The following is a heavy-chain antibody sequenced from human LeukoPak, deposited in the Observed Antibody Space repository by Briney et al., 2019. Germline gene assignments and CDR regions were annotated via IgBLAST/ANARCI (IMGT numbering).Heavy chain of an antibody. Sequence: SGKVTCKASGDTFSSYAISWVRQAPGQGLEWMGGIIPIFGTANYAQKFQGRVTITADESTSTAYMELSSLRSEDTAVYYCARGRMAGTYVFDYWGQGTLVTVSS. J-gene: IGHJ4*02. CDR3: ARGRMAGTYVFDY. D-gene: IGHD6-19*01. CDR1: GDTFSSYA. V-gene: IGHV1-69*13. CDR2: IIPIFGTA.